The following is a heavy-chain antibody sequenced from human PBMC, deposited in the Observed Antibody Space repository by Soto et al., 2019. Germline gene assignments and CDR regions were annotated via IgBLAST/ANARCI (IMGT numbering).Heavy chain of an antibody. Sequence: SKNPDITSAVYQESRNRDSCSYARQSPGKELEWIGHIFNSGTIHYNPSLKSRVTMSVDSSKNQVSLKMNSVTAADTAIYYCGRDLLSTSSSCCYHRYLLAFRGRRSSDL. J-gene: IGHJ2*01. D-gene: IGHD2-15*01. CDR3: GRDLLSTSSSCCYHRYLLAFRGRRSSDL. CDR2: IFNSGTI. CDR1: QESRNRDS. V-gene: IGHV4-59*01.